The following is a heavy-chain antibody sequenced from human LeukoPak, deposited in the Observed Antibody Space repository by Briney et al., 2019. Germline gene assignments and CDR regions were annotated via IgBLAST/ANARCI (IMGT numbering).Heavy chain of an antibody. CDR2: ISWDGGST. CDR1: GFTFDDYA. D-gene: IGHD6-19*01. V-gene: IGHV3-43D*03. CDR3: AKDSAAVARQFDY. Sequence: GGSLRLFCAASGFTFDDYAMHWVRQAPGKGLEWASLISWDGGSTYYADSVKGRFTISRDNSKNSLYLQMNSLRAEDTALYYCAKDSAAVARQFDYWGQGTLVTVSS. J-gene: IGHJ4*02.